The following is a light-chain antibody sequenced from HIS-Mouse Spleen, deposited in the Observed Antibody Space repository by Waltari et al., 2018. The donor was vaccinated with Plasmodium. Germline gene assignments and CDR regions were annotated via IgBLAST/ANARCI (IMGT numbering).Light chain of an antibody. V-gene: IGKV1-39*01. J-gene: IGKJ1*01. CDR3: QQNYNTWT. CDR2: AAS. Sequence: DIQMTQSPSSLSASVGDRVTITCRASQSISSYLNWYQQKPGKAPKLLIYAASSLQSGVPSRFSGSGSGTDLTLTISSLQPEDFATYYCQQNYNTWTFGQGTKVEIK. CDR1: QSISSY.